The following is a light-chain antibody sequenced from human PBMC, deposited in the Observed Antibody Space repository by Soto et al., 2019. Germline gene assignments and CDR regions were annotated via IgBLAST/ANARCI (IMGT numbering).Light chain of an antibody. Sequence: DIQMTQSPSTLSASVGDRVTITCRASQSISSWLAWYQQKPGKAPKLLIYKASSLESGVPSRFSGRGSGTEFTLTISSLQPDDFAAYYCKQYNSYPYTFGQGTKLEIK. CDR2: KAS. V-gene: IGKV1-5*03. CDR3: KQYNSYPYT. CDR1: QSISSW. J-gene: IGKJ2*01.